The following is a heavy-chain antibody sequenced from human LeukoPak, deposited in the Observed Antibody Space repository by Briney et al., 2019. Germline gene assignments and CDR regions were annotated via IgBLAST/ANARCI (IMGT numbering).Heavy chain of an antibody. CDR3: ARVRSSGWMLDAFDI. CDR2: ISYDGSNK. Sequence: GGSLRLSSAASGFTFSSYAMHWVRQAPGKGLEWVAVISYDGSNKYYADSVKGRFTISRDNSKNTLYLQMNSLRAEDTAVYYCARVRSSGWMLDAFDIWGQGTMVTVSS. CDR1: GFTFSSYA. J-gene: IGHJ3*02. D-gene: IGHD6-19*01. V-gene: IGHV3-30*04.